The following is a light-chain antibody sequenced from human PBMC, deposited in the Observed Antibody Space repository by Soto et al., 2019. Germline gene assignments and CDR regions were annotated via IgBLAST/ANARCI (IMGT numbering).Light chain of an antibody. CDR2: DVS. V-gene: IGLV2-11*01. J-gene: IGLJ1*01. CDR1: SSDVVGYNY. Sequence: QSVLTQLRSVSGSPGQSVTISCTGTSSDVVGYNYVSWYQQHPGNAPKLMIYDVSKRPSGVPDRFSGSKSGNTASLTISGLQAEDEADYYCCSYAGIYTYVFGTGTKVTVL. CDR3: CSYAGIYTYV.